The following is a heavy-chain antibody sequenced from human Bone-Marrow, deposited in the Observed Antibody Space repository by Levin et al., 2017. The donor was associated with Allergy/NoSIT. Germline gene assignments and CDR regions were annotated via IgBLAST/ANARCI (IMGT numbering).Heavy chain of an antibody. J-gene: IGHJ5*02. CDR2: INHSGSV. D-gene: IGHD2-2*01. Sequence: SETLSLTCAVYGGSFSGPYWSWIRQPPGKGLEWIGEINHSGSVGYNPSLKSRVTISQDTSKNQFSLRLSSVTVADTAIYYCARGPVGHSSTWFRTCNRWFDAWGQGTRVTVSS. V-gene: IGHV4-34*01. CDR1: GGSFSGPY. CDR3: ARGPVGHSSTWFRTCNRWFDA.